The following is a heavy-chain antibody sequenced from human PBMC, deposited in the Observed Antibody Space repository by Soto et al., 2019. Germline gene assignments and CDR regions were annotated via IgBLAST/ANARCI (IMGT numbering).Heavy chain of an antibody. D-gene: IGHD2-2*01. V-gene: IGHV4-34*01. J-gene: IGHJ4*02. CDR2: INHSGST. Sequence: SETLSLTCAVYGGSFSGYYWTWIRQPPGTGLEWIGEINHSGSTNYNPSLKSRVTISVDTSKNQFSLKLTSVTAADTAVYYCARLIGTSWLDYWGQGTLVTVSS. CDR3: ARLIGTSWLDY. CDR1: GGSFSGYY.